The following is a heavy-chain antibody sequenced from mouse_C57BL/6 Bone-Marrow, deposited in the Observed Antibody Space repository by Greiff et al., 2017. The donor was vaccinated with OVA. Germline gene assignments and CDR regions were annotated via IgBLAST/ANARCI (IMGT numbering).Heavy chain of an antibody. V-gene: IGHV1-82*01. Sequence: QVQLQQSGPELVKPGASVKISCKASGYAFSSSWMNWVKQRPGKGLEWIGRIYPGDGDTTYNGKFKGKATLTADKSSSTAYMQLSSLTSADSAVYFCASQIYDGYSWGQGTLVTVSA. CDR2: IYPGDGDT. CDR3: ASQIYDGYS. CDR1: GYAFSSSW. D-gene: IGHD2-3*01. J-gene: IGHJ3*01.